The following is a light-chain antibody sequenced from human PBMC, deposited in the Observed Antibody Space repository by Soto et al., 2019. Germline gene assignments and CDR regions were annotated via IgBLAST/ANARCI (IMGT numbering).Light chain of an antibody. J-gene: IGKJ2*01. CDR1: QSVLYSSNNKKY. V-gene: IGKV4-1*01. Sequence: DIVMTQSPDSLAVSLGERATINCKSSQSVLYSSNNKKYLAWYQQRPGQPPKLLIYWASTRESGVPDRFSGSGFGTDFTLTITSLQAEDVAVYYCQQYESTPPTFGQGTKLEIK. CDR2: WAS. CDR3: QQYESTPPT.